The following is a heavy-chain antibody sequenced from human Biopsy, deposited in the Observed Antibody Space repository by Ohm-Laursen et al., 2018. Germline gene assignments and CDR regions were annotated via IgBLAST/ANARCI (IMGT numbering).Heavy chain of an antibody. J-gene: IGHJ4*02. Sequence: TLSLTCTVSDGSINSYYWNWIRRPPGKRLEWTGNIYYSGSTNFNPSLKSRVTISVDTSKNQFSLKLSSVTAADTAVYFCARGSSYGYDFDYWGQGTLVAVSS. CDR2: IYYSGST. CDR3: ARGSSYGYDFDY. D-gene: IGHD5-18*01. CDR1: DGSINSYY. V-gene: IGHV4-59*01.